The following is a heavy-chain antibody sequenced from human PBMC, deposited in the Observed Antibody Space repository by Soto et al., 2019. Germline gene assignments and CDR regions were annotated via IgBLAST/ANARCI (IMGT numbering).Heavy chain of an antibody. CDR3: AKGRSYYYYYGVDV. CDR1: GLTFSSCA. V-gene: IGHV3-23*01. CDR2: IIDSGGST. J-gene: IGHJ6*02. Sequence: GSLRLSCAASGLTFSSCAMGWVRQAQGKGLEWVSDIIDSGGSTYYADSVKGRFTISRDNSKSTLYLQMNSLRAEDTALYYCAKGRSYYYYYGVDVWGQGTTVTVSS.